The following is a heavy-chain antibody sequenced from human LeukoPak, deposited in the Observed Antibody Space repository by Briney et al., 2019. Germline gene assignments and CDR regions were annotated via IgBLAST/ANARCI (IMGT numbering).Heavy chain of an antibody. J-gene: IGHJ4*02. CDR3: ATDRGWRTSGYYLYYFEY. Sequence: GGSLRLSCAASGFIFTNYFMSWVRQAPGKGLEWVASVKHDGSEKYYVDSVRGQFTISRDNTMNSLYLQMSSLRAEDTAVYYCATDRGWRTSGYYLYYFEYWGQGTLVTYSS. V-gene: IGHV3-7*01. CDR2: VKHDGSEK. CDR1: GFIFTNYF. D-gene: IGHD3-3*01.